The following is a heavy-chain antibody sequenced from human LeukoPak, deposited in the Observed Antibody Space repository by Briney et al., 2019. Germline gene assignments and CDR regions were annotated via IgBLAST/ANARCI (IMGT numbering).Heavy chain of an antibody. Sequence: GGSLRLSCAVSGFSVTNNYMSWVRQAPGKGLEWVSLIYSDGSTYYADSVKGRFTISRDTSKNTLYLQMNNLRAEDTAVYYCARDLTSYDYVWDYWGQGTLVTVSS. CDR3: ARDLTSYDYVWDY. J-gene: IGHJ4*02. D-gene: IGHD3-16*01. CDR1: GFSVTNNY. V-gene: IGHV3-66*01. CDR2: IYSDGST.